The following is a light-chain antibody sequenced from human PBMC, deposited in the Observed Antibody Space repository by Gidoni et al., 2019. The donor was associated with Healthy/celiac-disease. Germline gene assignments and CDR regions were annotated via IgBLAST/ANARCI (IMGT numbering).Light chain of an antibody. CDR2: GAS. J-gene: IGKJ3*01. V-gene: IGKV3-20*01. CDR3: QQDGSSLFT. CDR1: QSVSSSY. Sequence: IVLTQSPGTLSLSPGERATLSCRASQSVSSSYLAWYQQNPGQAPRLLIYGASSRATGIPYRFSGSGSGTDFTLTISRLEPEDFAVYYCQQDGSSLFTFGPGTKVDIK.